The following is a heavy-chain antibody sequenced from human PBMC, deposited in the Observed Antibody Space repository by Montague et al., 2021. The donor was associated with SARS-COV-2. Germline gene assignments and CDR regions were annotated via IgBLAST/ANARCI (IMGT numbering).Heavy chain of an antibody. CDR2: VKHPGGT. Sequence: SETLSLTCAVDGGSFTGYSWYWIRQPPGQGLEWIGEVKHPGGTNSNPSLRSRVTISIDMSTNQFSLNLESVTAADTAVYYCASPVSSSWHRFEYWGQGTLVTVSS. V-gene: IGHV4-34*01. CDR3: ASPVSSSWHRFEY. CDR1: GGSFTGYS. D-gene: IGHD2-15*01. J-gene: IGHJ4*02.